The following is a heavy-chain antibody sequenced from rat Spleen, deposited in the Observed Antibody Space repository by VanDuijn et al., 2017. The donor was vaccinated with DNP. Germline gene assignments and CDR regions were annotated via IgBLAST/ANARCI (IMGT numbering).Heavy chain of an antibody. CDR3: ATGGAGIWFAY. V-gene: IGHV3-1*01. J-gene: IGHJ3*01. CDR2: ISYRGSA. CDR1: GYSITSNY. Sequence: EVQLQESGSGLVKPSQSLSLTCSVTGYSITSNYWAWIRKFPGNKMEWLAYISYRGSASYNPSLKSRISITRDTSKNQFFLQLNSVTTEDTATYYCATGGAGIWFAYWGQGTLVTVSS. D-gene: IGHD4-2*01.